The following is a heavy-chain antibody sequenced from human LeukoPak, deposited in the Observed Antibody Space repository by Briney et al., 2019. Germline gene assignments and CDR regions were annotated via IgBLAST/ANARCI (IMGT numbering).Heavy chain of an antibody. Sequence: PGGSLRLSCAASGFTFSSYAMHWVRQAPGKGPEWVAVISYDGSNKYYADSVKGRFTISRDNSKNTLYLQMNSLRAEDTAVYYCASPNYYDSSGYYPFGAFDIWGQGTMVTVSS. D-gene: IGHD3-22*01. V-gene: IGHV3-30-3*01. CDR1: GFTFSSYA. CDR2: ISYDGSNK. J-gene: IGHJ3*02. CDR3: ASPNYYDSSGYYPFGAFDI.